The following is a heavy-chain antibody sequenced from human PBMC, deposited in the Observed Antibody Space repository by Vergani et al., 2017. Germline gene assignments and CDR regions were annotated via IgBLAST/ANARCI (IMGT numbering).Heavy chain of an antibody. V-gene: IGHV1-2*02. CDR2: INPNSGGT. D-gene: IGHD6-13*01. J-gene: IGHJ4*02. Sequence: QVQLVQSGAEVKKPGASVKVSCKASGYTFTGYYMHWVRQAPGQGLEWMGWINPNSGGTNYAQKLQGRVTMTTDTSTSTAYMELRSLRSDDTAVYYCARAVAAGILGRKGYFDYWGQGTLVTVSS. CDR1: GYTFTGYY. CDR3: ARAVAAGILGRKGYFDY.